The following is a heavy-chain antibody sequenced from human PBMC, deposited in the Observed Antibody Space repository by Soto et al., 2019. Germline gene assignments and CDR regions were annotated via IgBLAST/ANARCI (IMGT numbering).Heavy chain of an antibody. CDR3: ARGDFDRSGNYNAGWFAP. Sequence: QVQLVQSGAEVKKPGASVKVSCKASGYTFTAYYMHWLRQAPGQGLEWMGWINPNSGGTNYAQRFQGRVTVTNDTSISTTYMELSSLGSDDKAVYYCARGDFDRSGNYNAGWFAPWGQGTLVTVSS. CDR2: INPNSGGT. D-gene: IGHD3-22*01. J-gene: IGHJ5*02. CDR1: GYTFTAYY. V-gene: IGHV1-2*02.